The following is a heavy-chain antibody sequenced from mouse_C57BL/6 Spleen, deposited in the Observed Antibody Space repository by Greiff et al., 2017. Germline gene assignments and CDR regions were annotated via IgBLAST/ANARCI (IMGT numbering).Heavy chain of an antibody. D-gene: IGHD4-1*01. V-gene: IGHV5-6*01. CDR2: ISSGGSYT. CDR1: GFTFSSYG. J-gene: IGHJ2*01. CDR3: ARHLTGNYFDY. Sequence: EVNVVESGGDLVKPGGSLKLSCAASGFTFSSYGMSWVRQTPDKRLEWVATISSGGSYTYYPDSVKGRFTISRDNAKNTLYLQMSSLKSEDTAMYYCARHLTGNYFDYWGQGTTLTVSS.